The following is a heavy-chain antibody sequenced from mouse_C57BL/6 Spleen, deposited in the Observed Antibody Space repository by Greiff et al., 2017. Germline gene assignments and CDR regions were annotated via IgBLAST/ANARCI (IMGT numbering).Heavy chain of an antibody. Sequence: EVMLVESGGGLVKPGGSLKLSCAASGFTFSDYGMHWVRQAPEKGLEWVAYISSGSSTIYYADTVKGRFTISRDNAKNTLFLQMTSLRSEDTAMYYCARPYGNYVYYFDYWGQGTTLTVSS. CDR3: ARPYGNYVYYFDY. CDR2: ISSGSSTI. J-gene: IGHJ2*01. V-gene: IGHV5-17*01. D-gene: IGHD2-1*01. CDR1: GFTFSDYG.